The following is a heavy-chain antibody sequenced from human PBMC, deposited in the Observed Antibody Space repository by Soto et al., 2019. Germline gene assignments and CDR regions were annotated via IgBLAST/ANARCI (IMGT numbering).Heavy chain of an antibody. CDR2: ISYDGSNK. V-gene: IGHV3-30*18. CDR1: GFTFSSYG. CDR3: AKDLGSDYYYYGMDV. D-gene: IGHD6-25*01. Sequence: QVQLVESGGGVVQPGRSLRLSCAASGFTFSSYGMHWVRQAPGKGLEWVAVISYDGSNKYYADSVKGRFTISRDNSKNTLYQQMNNLRAEDTAVYYCAKDLGSDYYYYGMDVWGQGTTVTVSS. J-gene: IGHJ6*02.